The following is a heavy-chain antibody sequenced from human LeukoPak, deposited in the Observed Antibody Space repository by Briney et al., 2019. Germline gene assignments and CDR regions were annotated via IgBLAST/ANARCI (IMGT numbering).Heavy chain of an antibody. Sequence: GGSLRLSCAASGFTFSDYCMSWIRQAPGKGLEWVSYISSSSSYTNYADSVKGRFTISRDNAKNSLYLQMNSLRAEDTAVYYCARQGYDILTRYSFDYWGQGTLVSVSS. CDR3: ARQGYDILTRYSFDY. CDR1: GFTFSDYC. J-gene: IGHJ4*02. CDR2: ISSSSSYT. D-gene: IGHD3-9*01. V-gene: IGHV3-11*03.